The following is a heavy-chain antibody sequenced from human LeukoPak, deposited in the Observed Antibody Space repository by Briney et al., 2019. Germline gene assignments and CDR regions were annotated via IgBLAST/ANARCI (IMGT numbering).Heavy chain of an antibody. J-gene: IGHJ6*02. V-gene: IGHV3-13*04. CDR3: ARGHSMGWNYHYYGMDV. Sequence: GGAVRLSCAASGCTFSPYDMHWVRQATAQGLESVSGIGTAGDTYYPGSVQGRFTISRENAKNSLYLQMNSLRAEDTAVYYCARGHSMGWNYHYYGMDVWGPGTRVTVS. D-gene: IGHD1-7*01. CDR1: GCTFSPYD. CDR2: IGTAGDT.